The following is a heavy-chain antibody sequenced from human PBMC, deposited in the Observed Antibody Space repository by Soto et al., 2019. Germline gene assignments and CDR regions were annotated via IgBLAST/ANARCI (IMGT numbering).Heavy chain of an antibody. J-gene: IGHJ6*02. CDR1: GFTFNTYT. Sequence: GGSLRLSCAASGFTFNTYTMNWVRQSPGKGPEWISYIGSSGSTTFYADPVKGRFTISRVNARNSLYLQMNSLRDEDTAVYYCARELDTAMVNPNHYYYYYGMDVWGQGTTVTVSS. CDR3: ARELDTAMVNPNHYYYYYGMDV. CDR2: IGSSGSTT. D-gene: IGHD5-18*01. V-gene: IGHV3-48*02.